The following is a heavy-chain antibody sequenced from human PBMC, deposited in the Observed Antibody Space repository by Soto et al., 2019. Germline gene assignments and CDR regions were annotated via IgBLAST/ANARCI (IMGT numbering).Heavy chain of an antibody. CDR3: ARSLGYCSSTSCYSYYGMDV. J-gene: IGHJ6*02. D-gene: IGHD2-2*02. Sequence: VGSLRLSCAASGFTFSSYVMSWVCQAPGKGLEWVSVIYSGGSTYYADSVKGRFTISRDNSKNTLYLQMNSLRAEDTAVYYCARSLGYCSSTSCYSYYGMDVWGQGTTVTVSS. CDR1: GFTFSSYV. V-gene: IGHV3-53*01. CDR2: IYSGGST.